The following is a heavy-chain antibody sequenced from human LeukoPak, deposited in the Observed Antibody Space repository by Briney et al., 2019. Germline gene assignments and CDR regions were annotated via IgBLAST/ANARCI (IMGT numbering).Heavy chain of an antibody. V-gene: IGHV3-53*01. CDR2: IYSGGST. D-gene: IGHD3-3*02. J-gene: IGHJ5*02. CDR3: ARAFSLLHNWFDP. Sequence: GGALRLSCAASGFTVSSNYMSWVRQAPGKGLEWVSVIYSGGSTYYADSVKGRFTISRDNSKNTLYLQMNSLRAEDTAVYYCARAFSLLHNWFDPWGQGTLVTVSS. CDR1: GFTVSSNY.